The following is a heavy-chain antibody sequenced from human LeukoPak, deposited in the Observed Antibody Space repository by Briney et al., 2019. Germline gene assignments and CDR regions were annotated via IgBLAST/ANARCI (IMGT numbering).Heavy chain of an antibody. Sequence: GGSLRLSCAASGFTFSSYAMHWVRQAPGKGLEWVAVISYDGSNKYYADSVKGRFTISRDNSKNTLYLQMNSLRAEDTAVYYCARDRFSGIAAALDYWGQGTLVTVSS. D-gene: IGHD6-13*01. V-gene: IGHV3-30*04. CDR2: ISYDGSNK. CDR3: ARDRFSGIAAALDY. CDR1: GFTFSSYA. J-gene: IGHJ4*02.